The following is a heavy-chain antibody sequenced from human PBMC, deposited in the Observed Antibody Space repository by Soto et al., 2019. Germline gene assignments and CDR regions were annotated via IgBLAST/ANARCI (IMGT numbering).Heavy chain of an antibody. CDR3: ARSLDYYDSSGYYYSLYFDL. V-gene: IGHV4-30-4*01. D-gene: IGHD3-22*01. Sequence: SETLSLTCTVSGGSISSGDYYWSWIRQPPGKGLEWIGYIYYSGSTYYNPSLESRVTISVDTSKNQFSLKLGSVTAADTAVYYCARSLDYYDSSGYYYSLYFDLWGRGTLVTVSS. CDR2: IYYSGST. J-gene: IGHJ2*01. CDR1: GGSISSGDYY.